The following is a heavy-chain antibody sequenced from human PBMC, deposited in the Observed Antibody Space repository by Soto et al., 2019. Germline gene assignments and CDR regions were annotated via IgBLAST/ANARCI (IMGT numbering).Heavy chain of an antibody. J-gene: IGHJ6*04. V-gene: IGHV6-1*01. D-gene: IGHD5-18*01. CDR2: TFYRSKWYN. CDR3: AKEGGNRYSCYAREV. CDR1: GDTLSSNSAA. Sequence: PSQTLSLTCAISGDTLSSNSAAWRWIRQSTSRGLEWLGRTFYRSKWYNDYAVSVKGRITINPDTSKNQFSLQLNSVTPEDTAVYYVAKEGGNRYSCYAREVWRNGPTVTVSS.